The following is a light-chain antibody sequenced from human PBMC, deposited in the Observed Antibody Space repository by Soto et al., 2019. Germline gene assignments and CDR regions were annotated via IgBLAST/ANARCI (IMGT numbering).Light chain of an antibody. CDR1: QGISSY. CDR2: DAS. V-gene: IGKV1-5*01. Sequence: DIQMTQSPSTLPASVGDRVTITCRASQGISSYLAWYQQKPGKAPKLLIYDASSLESGVPSRFSGSGSGTEFTLTISSLQPDDFATYYCQQYNSYSQTFGQGTKVDI. J-gene: IGKJ1*01. CDR3: QQYNSYSQT.